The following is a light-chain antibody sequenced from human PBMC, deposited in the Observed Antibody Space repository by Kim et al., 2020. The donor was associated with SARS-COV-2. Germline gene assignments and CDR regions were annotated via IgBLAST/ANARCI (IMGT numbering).Light chain of an antibody. CDR3: AAWDDSLSGYV. V-gene: IGLV1-44*01. CDR1: TSNIGTNP. CDR2: SND. Sequence: GQRVTLSCSGSTSNIGTNPVSWYRQLPGAAPKLLIYSNDQRPSGVPDRFSGSKSGTSASLAISGLQSEDETDFYCAAWDDSLSGYVFGAGTKVTVL. J-gene: IGLJ1*01.